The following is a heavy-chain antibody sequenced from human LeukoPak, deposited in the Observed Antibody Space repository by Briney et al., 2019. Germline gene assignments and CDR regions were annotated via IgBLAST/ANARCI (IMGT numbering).Heavy chain of an antibody. J-gene: IGHJ6*02. V-gene: IGHV3-23*01. CDR3: AKDRGPPGGYGLSDYYYYGMDV. D-gene: IGHD3-10*01. Sequence: GGSLRLSCAASGFTFSSYAMSWVRQAPGKGLEWVSAISGSGGSTYYADSVKGRFTISRDNSKNTLYLQMNSLRAEDTAVYYCAKDRGPPGGYGLSDYYYYGMDVWGQGTTVTVSS. CDR1: GFTFSSYA. CDR2: ISGSGGST.